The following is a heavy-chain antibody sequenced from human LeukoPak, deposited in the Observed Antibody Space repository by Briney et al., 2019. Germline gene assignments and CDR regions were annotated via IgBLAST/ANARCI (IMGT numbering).Heavy chain of an antibody. CDR3: ATAEGSGWYGDY. Sequence: ASVKVSCKVSGYTLTELSMYWVRQAPGRGLEWMGGFDPEDGETIYAQKFQGRVTMTEDTSTGTAYMELSSLRSEDTAVYYCATAEGSGWYGDYWGQGTLVTVSS. J-gene: IGHJ4*02. V-gene: IGHV1-24*01. CDR2: FDPEDGET. D-gene: IGHD6-19*01. CDR1: GYTLTELS.